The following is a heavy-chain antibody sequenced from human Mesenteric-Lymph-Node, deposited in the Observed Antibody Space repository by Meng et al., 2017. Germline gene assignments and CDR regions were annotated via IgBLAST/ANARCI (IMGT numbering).Heavy chain of an antibody. J-gene: IGHJ4*02. Sequence: GESLKISCAASGFTFSSYWMSWVRQAPGKGLEWVANIKQDGSEKYYVDSVKGRFTISRDNAKNSLYLQMNSLRAEDTAVYYCAREFYDTSGYYYFDYWGQGTLVTVSS. CDR2: IKQDGSEK. V-gene: IGHV3-7*03. CDR1: GFTFSSYW. CDR3: AREFYDTSGYYYFDY. D-gene: IGHD3-22*01.